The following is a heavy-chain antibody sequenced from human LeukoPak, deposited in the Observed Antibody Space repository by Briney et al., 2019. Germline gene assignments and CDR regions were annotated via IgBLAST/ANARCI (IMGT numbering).Heavy chain of an antibody. J-gene: IGHJ4*02. D-gene: IGHD6-19*01. CDR2: ISSSSNIM. CDR1: GFTFSSYG. Sequence: HRWGSLRLSCAASGFTFSSYGMNWVRQAPGKGLEWVSYISSSSNIMNCADSVKGRFTTPRDNAKNSLYLQMNSLRVEDTAVYYCARGAQWPYWGQGTLVTVSS. CDR3: ARGAQWPY. V-gene: IGHV3-48*01.